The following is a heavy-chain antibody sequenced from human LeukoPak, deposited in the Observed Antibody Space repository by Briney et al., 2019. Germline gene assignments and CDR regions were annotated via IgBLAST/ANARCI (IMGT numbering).Heavy chain of an antibody. CDR1: GFIFSSYW. V-gene: IGHV3-7*05. CDR2: INQGGSEK. CDR3: ARVRSDYYFEY. J-gene: IGHJ4*02. Sequence: GGSLRLSCAGSGFIFSSYWMTWVRQAPGKGLEWVANINQGGSEKNSVDSGKGRLTVSRDNAKNSLYLQMNSLRAEDTAVYYCARVRSDYYFEYWGQGTLVTVSS. D-gene: IGHD2-21*02.